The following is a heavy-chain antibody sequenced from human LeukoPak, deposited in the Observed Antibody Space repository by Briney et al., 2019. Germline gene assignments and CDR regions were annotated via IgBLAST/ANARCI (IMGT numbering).Heavy chain of an antibody. CDR2: ISAYNGNT. J-gene: IGHJ6*02. Sequence: GASVKVSCKASGYTFTSYGISWVRQAPGQGLEWMGWISAYNGNTIYAQKLQGRVTMTTDTSTSTAYMELRSLRSDDTAVYYCARDRLDRWPTVPRNYYYYYGMDVWGQGTTVTVSS. V-gene: IGHV1-18*01. CDR1: GYTFTSYG. D-gene: IGHD4-23*01. CDR3: ARDRLDRWPTVPRNYYYYYGMDV.